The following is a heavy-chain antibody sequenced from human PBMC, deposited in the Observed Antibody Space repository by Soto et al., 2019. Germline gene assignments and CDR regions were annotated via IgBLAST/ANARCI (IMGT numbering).Heavy chain of an antibody. V-gene: IGHV4-39*01. D-gene: IGHD6-19*01. Sequence: SETLSLTCTFSGCSISSSSYYWGWIRQPPGKGLEWIGSIYYSGSTYYNPSLKSRVTISVDTSKNQFSLKLSSVTAADTAVYYCAIPYSSHQTRSLGYWGQGTLVTVSS. CDR1: GCSISSSSYY. CDR2: IYYSGST. CDR3: AIPYSSHQTRSLGY. J-gene: IGHJ4*02.